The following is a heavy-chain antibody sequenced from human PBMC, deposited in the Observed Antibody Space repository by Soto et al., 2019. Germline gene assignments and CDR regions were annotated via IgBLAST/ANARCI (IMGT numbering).Heavy chain of an antibody. CDR2: IYWDDDK. CDR3: AHHPYDTSGYLLDY. J-gene: IGHJ4*02. V-gene: IGHV2-5*02. CDR1: GFSLNTSGVG. Sequence: SGPTLVNPTQTLTLTCTFSGFSLNTSGVGVGWISQPPGKALEWLALIYWDDDKRSSPSLKSRLTITRDTSKNQVVLRMTNMDPVDTATYYCAHHPYDTSGYLLDYWGQGILVTVSS. D-gene: IGHD3-22*01.